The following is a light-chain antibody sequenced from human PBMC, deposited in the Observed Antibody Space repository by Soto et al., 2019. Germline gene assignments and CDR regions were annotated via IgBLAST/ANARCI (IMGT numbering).Light chain of an antibody. CDR3: SSFTSGGTWV. CDR1: SSDLGAYNH. J-gene: IGLJ3*02. Sequence: QSALTQPASVSGSPGQSITISCTGTSSDLGAYNHVSWYQQHPGKVPKVMIYEVNNRPSGVSNRFSASKSGNTASLTISGLQAEDEATYYCSSFTSGGTWVFGGGTKLTVL. CDR2: EVN. V-gene: IGLV2-14*03.